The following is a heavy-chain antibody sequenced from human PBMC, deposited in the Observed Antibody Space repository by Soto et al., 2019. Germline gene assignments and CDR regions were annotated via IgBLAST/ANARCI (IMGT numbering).Heavy chain of an antibody. CDR2: LTWNGEVI. D-gene: IGHD3-22*01. V-gene: IGHV3-9*01. Sequence: EVQLAESGGALVQPGRSLRLSCVASGFTFDDYAIHWVRQTPGKGLEWVSGLTWNGEVIGYADSVKGGFTISRDNAKNSLYLEMNSLRPEDTALYYCVKDSESSGYLTHLDYWGQGTLVTVSS. CDR3: VKDSESSGYLTHLDY. J-gene: IGHJ4*02. CDR1: GFTFDDYA.